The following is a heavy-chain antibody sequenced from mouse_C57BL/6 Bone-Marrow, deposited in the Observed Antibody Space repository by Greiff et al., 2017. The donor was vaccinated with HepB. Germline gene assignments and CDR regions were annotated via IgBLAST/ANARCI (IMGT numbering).Heavy chain of an antibody. D-gene: IGHD3-2*02. Sequence: EVKLVESGGDLVKPGGSLKLSCAASGFTFSSYGMSWVRQTPDKRLEWVATISSGGSYTYYPDSVKGRFTISRDNAKNTLYLQMSSLKSEDTAMYHCARHGRLRENAMDYWGQGTSVTVSS. CDR2: ISSGGSYT. CDR3: ARHGRLRENAMDY. J-gene: IGHJ4*01. CDR1: GFTFSSYG. V-gene: IGHV5-6*01.